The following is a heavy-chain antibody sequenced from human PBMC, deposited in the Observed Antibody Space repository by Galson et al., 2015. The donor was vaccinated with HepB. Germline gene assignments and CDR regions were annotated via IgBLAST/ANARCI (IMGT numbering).Heavy chain of an antibody. J-gene: IGHJ4*02. CDR3: AHTEAVPTHYYFDY. V-gene: IGHV2-5*02. D-gene: IGHD1-1*01. CDR2: IYWDDDK. Sequence: PALVKPTQTLTLTCTFSGFSLSTSGVGVGWIRQPPGKALEWLALIYWDDDKRYSPSLKSRLTITKDTSKNQVVLTMTNMDPVDTATYYCAHTEAVPTHYYFDYWGQGTLVTVSS. CDR1: GFSLSTSGVG.